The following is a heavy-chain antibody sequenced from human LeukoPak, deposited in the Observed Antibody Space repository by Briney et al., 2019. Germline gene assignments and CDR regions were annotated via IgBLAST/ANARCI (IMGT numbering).Heavy chain of an antibody. CDR3: ARDYFSRAALLGYFDL. Sequence: GGSLGLSCAVSGFTFSSYSMTWVRQAPGKGLEWISSISSRSTDIYYADSVKGRFTMSRDNAKNSLFLQMNSLRAEDTAVYYCARDYFSRAALLGYFDLWGRGTLVTVSS. V-gene: IGHV3-21*01. J-gene: IGHJ2*01. CDR2: ISSRSTDI. CDR1: GFTFSSYS. D-gene: IGHD2-15*01.